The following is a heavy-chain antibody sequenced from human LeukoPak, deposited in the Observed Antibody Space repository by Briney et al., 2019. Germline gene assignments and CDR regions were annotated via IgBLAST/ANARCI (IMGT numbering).Heavy chain of an antibody. CDR1: GYTFTGYY. CDR3: ARGVMPTYYDILTGSHLTGGNWFDP. CDR2: INPNSGGT. J-gene: IGHJ5*02. Sequence: GASVKVSCKASGYTFTGYYMHWVRQAPGQGLEWMGWINPNSGGTNYAQKFQGRVTMTRDTSISTAYMELSRLRSDDTAVYYCARGVMPTYYDILTGSHLTGGNWFDPWGQGTLVTVSS. V-gene: IGHV1-2*02. D-gene: IGHD3-9*01.